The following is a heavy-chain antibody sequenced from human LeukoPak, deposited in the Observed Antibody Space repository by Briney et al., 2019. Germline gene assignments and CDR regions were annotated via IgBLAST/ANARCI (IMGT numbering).Heavy chain of an antibody. J-gene: IGHJ4*02. CDR3: ARGFHSSSSPFDY. Sequence: ASVKVSCKASGGTFSSYAISWVRQAPGQGLEWMGGIIPIFGTANYAQKFQGRVTITTDESTSTANMELSSLRSEDTAVYYCARGFHSSSSPFDYWGQGTLVTVSS. D-gene: IGHD6-13*01. V-gene: IGHV1-69*05. CDR1: GGTFSSYA. CDR2: IIPIFGTA.